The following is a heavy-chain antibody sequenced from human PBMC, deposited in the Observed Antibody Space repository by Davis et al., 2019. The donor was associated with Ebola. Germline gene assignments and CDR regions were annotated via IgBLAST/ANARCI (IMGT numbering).Heavy chain of an antibody. Sequence: MPSETLSLTCIVSDYSISSGYYWGWIRQPPGKWLEWIGTISYSGSTYYNPSLNSRVTMSVDTSKNQFSLKLTSVTAADTAVYFCARNTIYDYDGSVYSSPYYFDFWGQGTLVTVSS. CDR1: DYSISSGYY. CDR3: ARNTIYDYDGSVYSSPYYFDF. D-gene: IGHD3-22*01. J-gene: IGHJ4*02. V-gene: IGHV4-38-2*02. CDR2: ISYSGST.